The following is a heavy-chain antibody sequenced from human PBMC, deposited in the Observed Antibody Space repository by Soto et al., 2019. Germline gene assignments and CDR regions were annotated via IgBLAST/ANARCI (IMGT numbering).Heavy chain of an antibody. J-gene: IGHJ6*02. CDR2: INPATGIT. D-gene: IGHD3-10*01. CDR1: GYTFTRYY. Sequence: ASVKVSCKASGYTFTRYYINWVRQAPGQGLEWMGIINPATGITNYAQNFEGRITMTRDTSTSTVYMELSSLRSDDTAVYYCARDRVSMDVWGPGTTVTV. CDR3: ARDRVSMDV. V-gene: IGHV1-46*01.